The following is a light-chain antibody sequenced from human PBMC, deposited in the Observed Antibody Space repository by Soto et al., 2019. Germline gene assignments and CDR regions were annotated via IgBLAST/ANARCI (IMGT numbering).Light chain of an antibody. CDR3: QQSYSSPMT. Sequence: DIQMSQYRSSLSASVGGSVTITCRTSQTVSTYLNWYQQKPGKAPRLLIYATSSLQSGVPSTFSGSGSGTDFTLTINSLQPEDFATYYCQQSYSSPMTVGQGTRVEIK. CDR2: ATS. V-gene: IGKV1-39*01. J-gene: IGKJ5*01. CDR1: QTVSTY.